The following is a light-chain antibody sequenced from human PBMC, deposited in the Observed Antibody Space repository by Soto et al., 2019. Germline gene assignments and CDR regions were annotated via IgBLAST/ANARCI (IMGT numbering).Light chain of an antibody. CDR2: DAS. V-gene: IGKV1-5*01. Sequence: DIQMTQSPSTLSASVGDRVTITCRASQSISSWLAWYKQKPGKAPKLLIYDASSLESGVPSRFSGSGSGTEFTLTISSLQPDDFATYDCQQYNSYSWTFGHGTKVESK. CDR3: QQYNSYSWT. J-gene: IGKJ1*01. CDR1: QSISSW.